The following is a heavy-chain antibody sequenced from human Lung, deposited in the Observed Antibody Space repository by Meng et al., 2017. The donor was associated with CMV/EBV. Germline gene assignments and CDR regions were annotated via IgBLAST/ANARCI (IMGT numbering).Heavy chain of an antibody. CDR3: ARTLPPARGHRLDY. V-gene: IGHV4-34*01. J-gene: IGHJ4*02. CDR2: ISHSGIT. Sequence: SETLSLTCAVHGESFSGYSWSWIRQPPGKGLEWIGEISHSGITNYNPSLKSRVTISLDTSKNQFSLKLNSVAAADTAVFYCARTLPPARGHRLDYWGQGTLVTVSS. CDR1: GESFSGYS. D-gene: IGHD1-14*01.